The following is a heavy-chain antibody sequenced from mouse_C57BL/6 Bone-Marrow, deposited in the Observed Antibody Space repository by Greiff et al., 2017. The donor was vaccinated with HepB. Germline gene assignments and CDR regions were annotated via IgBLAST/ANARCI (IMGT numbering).Heavy chain of an antibody. V-gene: IGHV1-61*01. Sequence: QVQLQQPGAELVRPGSSVKLSCKASGYTFTSYWMDWVKQRPGQGLEWIGIIYPSDSETHYNQKFKDKATLTVDKSSSTAYMQLSSLTSEDSAVYYCARNWDYYGSSYGYWYFDVWGTGTTVTVSS. J-gene: IGHJ1*03. CDR2: IYPSDSET. CDR3: ARNWDYYGSSYGYWYFDV. D-gene: IGHD1-1*01. CDR1: GYTFTSYW.